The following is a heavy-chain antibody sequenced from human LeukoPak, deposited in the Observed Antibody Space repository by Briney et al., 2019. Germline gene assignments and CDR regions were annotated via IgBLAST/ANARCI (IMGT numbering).Heavy chain of an antibody. Sequence: SETLSLTCTVSGGSISSSSYYWGWIRQPPGKGLEWIGSIYYSGSTYYNPSLKSRVTISVDTSKNQFSLKLSSVTAADTAVYYCARHTSVKYCSSTSCFDYYYYYGMDVWGQGTTVTVSS. CDR2: IYYSGST. CDR1: GGSISSSSYY. D-gene: IGHD2-2*01. J-gene: IGHJ6*02. V-gene: IGHV4-39*01. CDR3: ARHTSVKYCSSTSCFDYYYYYGMDV.